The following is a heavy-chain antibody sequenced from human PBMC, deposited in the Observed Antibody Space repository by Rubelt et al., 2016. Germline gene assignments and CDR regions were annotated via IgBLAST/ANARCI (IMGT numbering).Heavy chain of an antibody. D-gene: IGHD2-15*01. J-gene: IGHJ3*02. CDR2: IYYSGDT. V-gene: IGHV4-39*01. CDR3: ARRNVEKHAFDI. CDR1: GGSVISNSHF. Sequence: QLQESGPGLVKPSQTLSLTCTVSGGSVISNSHFWGWIRQPPGQGLEWIGNIYYSGDTFYTPSLKSRVTISVDSPKTQFSLKLTSVTAADTAVYYCARRNVEKHAFDIWGQGTVVTVSS.